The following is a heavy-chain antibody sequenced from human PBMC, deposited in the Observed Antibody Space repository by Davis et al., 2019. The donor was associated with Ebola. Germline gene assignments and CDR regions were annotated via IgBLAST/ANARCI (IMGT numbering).Heavy chain of an antibody. V-gene: IGHV3-33*08. CDR1: GVTFSSYG. D-gene: IGHD4/OR15-4a*01. CDR3: ALTTYYYYGMDV. CDR2: IWYDGSNK. J-gene: IGHJ6*02. Sequence: GGSLRLSCAASGVTFSSYGMHWVRQAPGKGLEWVAVIWYDGSNKYYADSVKGRFTISRDNSKNTLYLQMNSLRAEDTAVYYCALTTYYYYGMDVWGQGTTVTVSS.